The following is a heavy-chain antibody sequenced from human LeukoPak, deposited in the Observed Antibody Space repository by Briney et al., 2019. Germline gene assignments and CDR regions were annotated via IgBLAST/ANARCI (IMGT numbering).Heavy chain of an antibody. V-gene: IGHV4-59*08. CDR3: ARLGFSNFEFGH. CDR1: GGSITSDY. CDR2: IYYRGNT. D-gene: IGHD4-11*01. Sequence: SETLSLTCTVSGGSITSDYWSWIRQPPGKGLEWIGCIYYRGNTDYNPSLKSRVTMSVDTSKSQFSLRLTSVTAADTAVYYCARLGFSNFEFGHWGQGTLVSVSS. J-gene: IGHJ4*02.